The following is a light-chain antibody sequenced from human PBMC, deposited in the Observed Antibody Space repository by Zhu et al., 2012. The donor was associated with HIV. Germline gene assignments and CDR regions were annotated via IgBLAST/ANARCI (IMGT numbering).Light chain of an antibody. J-gene: IGKJ1*01. CDR1: QSVRSNS. Sequence: EIVLTQSPGTLSLSPGERGTLTCRASQSVRSNSLAWYQQKPGQAPRLLIYGVSIRATGIPDRFSGSGSGTDFTLTISRLESEDFAVYYCQQYDGSRTFGQGTKVEIK. CDR2: GVS. V-gene: IGKV3-20*01. CDR3: QQYDGSRT.